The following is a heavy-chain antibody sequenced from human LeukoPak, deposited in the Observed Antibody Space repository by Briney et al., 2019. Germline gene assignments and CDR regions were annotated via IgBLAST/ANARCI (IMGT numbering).Heavy chain of an antibody. CDR1: GFTFDDYA. D-gene: IGHD6-19*01. V-gene: IGHV3-9*01. J-gene: IGHJ4*02. CDR2: ISTNSGSI. CDR3: AKDLSSGWYTSASD. Sequence: GGSLRLSCAASGFTFDDYAMHWVRQAPLKGLEWVAGISTNSGSIGYADSVKGRFTISRDNAKNSLYLQMNSLRAEDTALYYCAKDLSSGWYTSASDWGQGTLVTVSS.